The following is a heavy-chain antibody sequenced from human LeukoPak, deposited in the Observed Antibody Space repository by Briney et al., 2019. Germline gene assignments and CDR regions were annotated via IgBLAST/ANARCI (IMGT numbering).Heavy chain of an antibody. V-gene: IGHV1-69*13. CDR1: VGTFSSYA. J-gene: IGHJ4*02. Sequence: AASVKVSCKASVGTFSSYAISWVRQAPGQGPEWMGGIIPIFGTANYAQKFQGRVTITADESTSTAYMELSSLRSDDTAVYYCARSETYDYGSGGRWYFDYWGQGTLVTVSS. CDR2: IIPIFGTA. CDR3: ARSETYDYGSGGRWYFDY. D-gene: IGHD3-10*01.